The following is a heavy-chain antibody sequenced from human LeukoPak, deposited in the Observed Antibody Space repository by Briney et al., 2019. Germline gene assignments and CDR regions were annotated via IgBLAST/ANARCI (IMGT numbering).Heavy chain of an antibody. CDR2: ISYVGTNK. J-gene: IGHJ5*02. CDR1: GFTFRNYA. Sequence: HAGGSLRLSCVASGFTFRNYAVHWVRQAPGKGLEWVAVISYVGTNKFYADSVKGRFIISRDNSKNTLYLQMNSLRGEDTAVYFCARSVSVLRELLTWGQGTLVTVSS. D-gene: IGHD1-7*01. CDR3: ARSVSVLRELLT. V-gene: IGHV3-30*04.